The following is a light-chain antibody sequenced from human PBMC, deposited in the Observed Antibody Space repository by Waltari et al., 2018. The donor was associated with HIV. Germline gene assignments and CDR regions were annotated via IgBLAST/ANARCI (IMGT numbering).Light chain of an antibody. CDR1: TGAVTIGHY. J-gene: IGLJ2*01. CDR2: DTN. V-gene: IGLV7-46*01. CDR3: LLSYSGARV. Sequence: QPVVTQEPSVSVSAGGTVTLTCGSSTGAVTIGHYVYWFQQPPGRAPRTLFYDTNKRHSWTPARFSGSLLGSFGGRAALTLSGAQPEDEADYYCLLSYSGARVFGGGTKLTV.